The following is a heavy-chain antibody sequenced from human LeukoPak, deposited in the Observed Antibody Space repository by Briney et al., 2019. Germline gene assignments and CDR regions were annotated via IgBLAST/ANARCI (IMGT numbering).Heavy chain of an antibody. Sequence: SETLSLTCTLSSGSLSSFYWSWIRQPPGKGLEWIGSIYYSGSTYYNPSLKSRVTISVDTSKNQFSLKLNSVTAADTAVYYCARHRGYCSSTSWHEYNWFDPWGQGTLVTVSS. D-gene: IGHD2-2*01. CDR2: IYYSGST. J-gene: IGHJ5*02. CDR1: SGSLSSFY. V-gene: IGHV4-59*05. CDR3: ARHRGYCSSTSWHEYNWFDP.